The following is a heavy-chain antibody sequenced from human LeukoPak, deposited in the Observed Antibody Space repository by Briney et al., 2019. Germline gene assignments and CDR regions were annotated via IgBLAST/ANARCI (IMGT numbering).Heavy chain of an antibody. CDR2: IYSGGST. J-gene: IGHJ4*02. CDR1: GFAFSAYW. D-gene: IGHD3-9*01. Sequence: GGSLRLSCAASGFAFSAYWMHWVRQAPGKGLEWVSVIYSGGSTYYADSVKGRFTISRDNSKNTLYLQMNSLRAEDTAVYYCARGVPPGYYFDYWGQGTLVTVSS. CDR3: ARGVPPGYYFDY. V-gene: IGHV3-66*01.